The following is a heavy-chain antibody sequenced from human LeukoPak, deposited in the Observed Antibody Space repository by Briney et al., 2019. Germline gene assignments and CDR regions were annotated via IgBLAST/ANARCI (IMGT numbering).Heavy chain of an antibody. Sequence: PSETLSLTCTVSGGSISSYYWSWIRQPAGKGLEWIGRIYTSGSTNYNPSLKSRVIMSVDTSKNQFSLKLSSVTAADTAVYYCARDRGYSSSREYYFDYWGQGTLVTVSS. V-gene: IGHV4-4*07. CDR2: IYTSGST. D-gene: IGHD6-13*01. CDR1: GGSISSYY. CDR3: ARDRGYSSSREYYFDY. J-gene: IGHJ4*02.